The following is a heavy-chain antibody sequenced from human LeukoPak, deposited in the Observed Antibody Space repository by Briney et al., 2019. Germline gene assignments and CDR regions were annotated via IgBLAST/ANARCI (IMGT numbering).Heavy chain of an antibody. D-gene: IGHD3-10*01. CDR3: ARDLGYGSGSYAIH. Sequence: GGSLRLSCAASGFTFSSYDMHWVRQATGKGLEWVSAIGTAGDTYYPGSVKGRFTISRENAKNSLYLQMNSLRAGDTAVYYCARDLGYGSGSYAIHWGQGTLVTVSS. J-gene: IGHJ4*02. V-gene: IGHV3-13*01. CDR2: IGTAGDT. CDR1: GFTFSSYD.